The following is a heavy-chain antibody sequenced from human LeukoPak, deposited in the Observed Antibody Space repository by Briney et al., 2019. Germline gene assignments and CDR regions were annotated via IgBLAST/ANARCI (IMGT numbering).Heavy chain of an antibody. Sequence: SETLSLTCTVSGGSICSYYWSWIRQPPGKGLEWIGYIYYSGSTNYNPSLKSRVTISVDTSKNQFSLKLSSVTAADTAVYYCASRVFYNYDSSGFDYWGQGTLVTVSS. CDR2: IYYSGST. CDR3: ASRVFYNYDSSGFDY. J-gene: IGHJ4*02. D-gene: IGHD3-22*01. CDR1: GGSICSYY. V-gene: IGHV4-59*01.